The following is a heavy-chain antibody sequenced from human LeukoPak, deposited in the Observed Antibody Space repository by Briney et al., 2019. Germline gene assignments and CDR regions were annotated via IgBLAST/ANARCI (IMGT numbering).Heavy chain of an antibody. CDR2: INPSGGRT. D-gene: IGHD2-15*01. J-gene: IGHJ6*03. CDR3: ARNAVVVVPSYYYYYMDV. CDR1: GYTFTTYY. Sequence: ASVKVSCKASGYTFTTYYMHWVRQAPGQGLEWMGIINPSGGRTSYAQKFQGRVTKTRDTSTSTVYMELSSLRSEDTAVYYCARNAVVVVPSYYYYYMDVWGKGTTVTVSS. V-gene: IGHV1-46*01.